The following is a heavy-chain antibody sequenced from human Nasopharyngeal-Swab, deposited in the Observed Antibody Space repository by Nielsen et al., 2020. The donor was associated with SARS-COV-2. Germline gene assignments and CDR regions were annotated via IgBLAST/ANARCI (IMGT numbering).Heavy chain of an antibody. V-gene: IGHV4-59*08. Sequence: SETLSLTCTVSGGSISSYYWSWIRQPPGKGLEWIGYIYYSGSTNYNPSPKSRVTISVDTSKNQFSLKLSSVTAADTAVYYCARLVAAPYYYYMDVWGKGTTVTVSS. CDR3: ARLVAAPYYYYMDV. J-gene: IGHJ6*03. D-gene: IGHD6-13*01. CDR1: GGSISSYY. CDR2: IYYSGST.